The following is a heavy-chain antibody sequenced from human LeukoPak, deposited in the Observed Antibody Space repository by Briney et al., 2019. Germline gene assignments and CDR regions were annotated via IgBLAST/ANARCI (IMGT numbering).Heavy chain of an antibody. CDR3: ARHLGREDY. CDR1: GGSISSSSYY. J-gene: IGHJ4*02. CDR2: IYYSGST. V-gene: IGHV4-39*01. Sequence: SETLSLTCTVSGGSISSSSYYWGWIRQPPGKGLEWIGSIYYSGSTYYNPSLKSRVTISVDTSKNQFSLKLSSVTAADTAVYYCARHLGREDYWGQGTLVTVSS.